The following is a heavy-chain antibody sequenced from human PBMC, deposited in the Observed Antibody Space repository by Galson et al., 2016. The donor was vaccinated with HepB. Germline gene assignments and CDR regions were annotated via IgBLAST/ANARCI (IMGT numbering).Heavy chain of an antibody. J-gene: IGHJ4*02. CDR2: IKQDGSEK. Sequence: SLRLSCAASGFTFSSYWMNWVRQAPGKGLEWVANIKQDGSEKYYVDSVKGRFTISRDNAKNSLDLQMNSLRVEDSAVYYCARDGGLGWAFHVYHFDFWGQGAVVTVSS. CDR3: ARDGGLGWAFHVYHFDF. CDR1: GFTFSSYW. D-gene: IGHD2-21*01. V-gene: IGHV3-7*01.